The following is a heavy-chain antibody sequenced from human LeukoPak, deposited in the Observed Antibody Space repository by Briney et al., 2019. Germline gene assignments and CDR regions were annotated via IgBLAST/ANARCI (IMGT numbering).Heavy chain of an antibody. CDR2: IDGSGDKT. D-gene: IGHD2-2*01. CDR1: GFTFSAYA. Sequence: GGSLRLSCITSGFTFSAYAMTWVRQAPGQGLEWISSIDGSGDKTYYGDSVKGRFTISRDNSKNTLYLQMNSLRAEDTAVYYCAKGGNGIVPAFYGMDVWGQGTTVTVSS. J-gene: IGHJ6*02. CDR3: AKGGNGIVPAFYGMDV. V-gene: IGHV3-23*01.